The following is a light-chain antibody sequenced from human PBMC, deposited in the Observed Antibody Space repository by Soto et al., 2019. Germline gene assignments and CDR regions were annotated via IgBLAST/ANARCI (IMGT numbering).Light chain of an antibody. CDR3: QQYNNLTRT. CDR2: GAS. CDR1: PSASTN. J-gene: IGKJ1*01. Sequence: EIVMTQSPAPLSVSPGERATLSCRASPSASTNLAWYQQKPGQAPRLLIYGASTRATGIPARFSGSGSGTDVTLTISSLQSEHFAVYYCQQYNNLTRTFGHGTKVEIK. V-gene: IGKV3-15*01.